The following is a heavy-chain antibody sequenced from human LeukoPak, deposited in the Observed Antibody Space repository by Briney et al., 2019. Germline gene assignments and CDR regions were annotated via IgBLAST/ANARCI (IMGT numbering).Heavy chain of an antibody. D-gene: IGHD2-15*01. CDR3: ARDRVGYCGGGSCPDAFDI. J-gene: IGHJ3*02. Sequence: ASVKVSCKASGYTFTSYGISWVRRAPGQGLEWMGWISAYNGNTNFAQKLQGRVTMTTDTSTTTAYMELRSLRYDDTAVYYCARDRVGYCGGGSCPDAFDIWGPGTKVIVSS. CDR1: GYTFTSYG. V-gene: IGHV1-18*01. CDR2: ISAYNGNT.